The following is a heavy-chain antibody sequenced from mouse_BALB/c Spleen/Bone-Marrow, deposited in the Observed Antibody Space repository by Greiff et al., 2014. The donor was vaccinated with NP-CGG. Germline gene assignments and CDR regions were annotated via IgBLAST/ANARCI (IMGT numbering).Heavy chain of an antibody. Sequence: EVMLVESGGGLVQPGGSRKLSCAASGFTFSSFAMHWVRQAPEKGLEWVAYISSGSSTIYYADTMMGRFTISRDNPKNTLFLQRTSLRSEDTAMYYCARSGSSSGYFDYWGQGTPLTVSS. V-gene: IGHV5-17*02. CDR3: ARSGSSSGYFDY. CDR1: GFTFSSFA. CDR2: ISSGSSTI. D-gene: IGHD1-1*01. J-gene: IGHJ2*01.